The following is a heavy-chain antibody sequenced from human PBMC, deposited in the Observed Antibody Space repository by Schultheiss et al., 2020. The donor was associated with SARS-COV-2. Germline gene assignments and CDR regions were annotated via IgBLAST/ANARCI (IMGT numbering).Heavy chain of an antibody. CDR1: GYSISSGYY. V-gene: IGHV4-38-2*02. CDR3: ARERPGPLDY. Sequence: SETLSLTCAVSGYSISSGYYWGWIRQPPGKGLEWIGRIYTSGSTNYNPSLKSRVTISVDTSKNQFSLKLSSVTAADTAVYYCARERPGPLDYWGQGTLVTVSS. J-gene: IGHJ4*02. CDR2: IYTSGST.